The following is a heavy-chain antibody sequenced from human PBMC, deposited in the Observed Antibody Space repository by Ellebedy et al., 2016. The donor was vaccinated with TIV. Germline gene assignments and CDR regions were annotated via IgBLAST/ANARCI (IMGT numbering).Heavy chain of an antibody. Sequence: PGGSLRLSCTASGFSFSNAYMSWVRQFPGKGLEWIARIKTKTDGETTDYAAPVKGRFTISREDSKNTLFLQMNSLKTEDTAVYYCTTGLWFGEGIGYWGQGSLVTVSS. CDR2: IKTKTDGETT. CDR3: TTGLWFGEGIGY. CDR1: GFSFSNAY. V-gene: IGHV3-15*01. J-gene: IGHJ4*02. D-gene: IGHD3-10*01.